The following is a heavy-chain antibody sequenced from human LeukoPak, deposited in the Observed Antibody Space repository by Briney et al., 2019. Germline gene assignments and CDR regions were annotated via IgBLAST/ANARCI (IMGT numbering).Heavy chain of an antibody. V-gene: IGHV3-20*04. CDR2: INWNGGST. CDR1: GFTFDDYG. J-gene: IGHJ6*03. Sequence: PGGSLTLSCAASGFTFDDYGMSWVRQAPGKGLEWVSGINWNGGSTGYADSVKGRFTISRDNAKYSLYLQMNSLRAEDTALYYCARDMEGFGEFLIYYYYMDVWGKGTTVTVSS. CDR3: ARDMEGFGEFLIYYYYMDV. D-gene: IGHD3-10*01.